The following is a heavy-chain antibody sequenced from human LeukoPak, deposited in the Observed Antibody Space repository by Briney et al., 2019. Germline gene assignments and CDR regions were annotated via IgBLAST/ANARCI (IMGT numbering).Heavy chain of an antibody. D-gene: IGHD1-7*01. CDR2: IYNSGTT. J-gene: IGHJ6*02. CDR1: GGSISSGGYY. CDR3: ARDPTRRNYHGLDV. V-gene: IGHV4-31*03. Sequence: PSETLSLTCTVSGGSISSGGYYWSWIRQHPGKGLEWIGYIYNSGTTYYNPSLKSRVTISVDMSKSQFSLKLSSVTAADTAVYYCARDPTRRNYHGLDVWGQGTTVTVSS.